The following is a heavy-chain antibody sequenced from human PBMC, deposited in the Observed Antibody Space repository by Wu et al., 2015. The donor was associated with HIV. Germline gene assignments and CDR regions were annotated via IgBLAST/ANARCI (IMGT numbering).Heavy chain of an antibody. Sequence: QVQLAQSGAEVKKPGSSVKVSCKAPGDTFSNYAINWVRQAPGQGLEWMGGIISIFDIVNYAQKFQGRVTITADKSTSTSYMELSSLISEDTAMYYCARSFSGGSSWYMRPLNPFDIWGQGTLVTVSS. CDR1: GDTFSNYA. V-gene: IGHV1-69*14. J-gene: IGHJ3*02. CDR2: IISIFDIV. CDR3: ARSFSGGSSWYMRPLNPFDI. D-gene: IGHD6-13*01.